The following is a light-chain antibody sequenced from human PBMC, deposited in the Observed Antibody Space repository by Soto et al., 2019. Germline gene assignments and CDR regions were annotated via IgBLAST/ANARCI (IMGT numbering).Light chain of an antibody. J-gene: IGLJ2*01. CDR3: QCFDSSLSGSV. V-gene: IGLV1-40*01. CDR1: SSNIGSFYD. Sequence: QLVLTQPPSVSGAPGQRVTISCTGSSSNIGSFYDVHWYQQLPGTAPKLLIYGNDNRPSGVPDRFSGSKSGTSASLAITGLHAEDEADYYCQCFDSSLSGSVFGGGTKLTVL. CDR2: GND.